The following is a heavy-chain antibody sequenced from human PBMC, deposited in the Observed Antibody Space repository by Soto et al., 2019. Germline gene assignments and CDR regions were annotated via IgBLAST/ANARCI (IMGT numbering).Heavy chain of an antibody. Sequence: QVQLQESGSGLVEPAQTLSLTCTVSDGSITSGGYSWHWIRQPPGKGLEWIGNIYQSGSTYYNPSLKSRVTISGDRSKNQFFLRLTSVTATDTAVYYCARVLDYSPRTTDTVRRWFNPWGHVILVNVSS. D-gene: IGHD4-4*01. J-gene: IGHJ5*02. CDR2: IYQSGST. V-gene: IGHV4-30-2*01. CDR3: ARVLDYSPRTTDTVRRWFNP. CDR1: DGSITSGGYS.